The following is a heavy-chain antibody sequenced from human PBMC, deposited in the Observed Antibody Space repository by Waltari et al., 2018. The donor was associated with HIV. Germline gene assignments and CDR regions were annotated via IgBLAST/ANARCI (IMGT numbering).Heavy chain of an antibody. J-gene: IGHJ6*02. CDR3: ARVCCSSTSCYITYGMDV. CDR1: GYTFTSYD. Sequence: QVQLVQSGAEVKKPGASVKVSCKAFGYTFTSYDINWVRQATGQGLEWMGWMNPNSGNTGYAQKFQGRVTMTRNTSISTAYMELSRLRSEDTAVYYCARVCCSSTSCYITYGMDVWGQGTTVTVSS. CDR2: MNPNSGNT. V-gene: IGHV1-8*01. D-gene: IGHD2-2*02.